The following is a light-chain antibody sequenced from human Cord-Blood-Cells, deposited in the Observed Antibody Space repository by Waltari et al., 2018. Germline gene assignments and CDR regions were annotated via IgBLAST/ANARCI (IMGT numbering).Light chain of an antibody. CDR1: QSVSSY. CDR3: QQRSNWPPMYT. Sequence: ELVLTQSPATLSLSPGERATLSCRATQSVSSYLAWYQQKPGQAPRLLIYDASNRATGIPARFSGSGSGTDFTLTISSLEPEDVAVYYCQQRSNWPPMYTFGQGTKLEIK. CDR2: DAS. V-gene: IGKV3-11*01. J-gene: IGKJ2*01.